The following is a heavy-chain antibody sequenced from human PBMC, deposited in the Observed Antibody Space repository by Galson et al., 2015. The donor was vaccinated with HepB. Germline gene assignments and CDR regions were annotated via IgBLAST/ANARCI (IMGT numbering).Heavy chain of an antibody. J-gene: IGHJ3*02. V-gene: IGHV5-10-1*01. CDR2: IDPSDSYT. D-gene: IGHD3-10*01. CDR3: ARPVYGSGSYYNDDAFDI. Sequence: SGAEVKKPGESLKISCKGSGYSFTSYWISWVRQMPGKGLEWMGRIDPSDSYTNYSPSFQGHVTISADKSISTAYLQWSSLKASDTAMYYCARPVYGSGSYYNDDAFDIWGQGTMVTVSS. CDR1: GYSFTSYW.